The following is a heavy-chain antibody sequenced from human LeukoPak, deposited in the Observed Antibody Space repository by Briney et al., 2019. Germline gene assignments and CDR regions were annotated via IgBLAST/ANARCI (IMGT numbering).Heavy chain of an antibody. CDR3: ARVVSGVGSWFVP. D-gene: IGHD1-26*01. CDR2: IYPGGSDT. CDR1: GYSFTNYW. V-gene: IGHV5-51*01. Sequence: HGASLKISCKGSGYSFTNYWIVWVRQMPGKGLEWLGIIYPGGSDTSYTPSLQGQITLSADKYIITAYLHWSSLTASATALYYCARVVSGVGSWFVPWGQGTLVTVSP. J-gene: IGHJ5*02.